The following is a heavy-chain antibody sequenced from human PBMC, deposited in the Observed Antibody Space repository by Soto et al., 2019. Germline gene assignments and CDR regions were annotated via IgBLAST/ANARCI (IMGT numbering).Heavy chain of an antibody. Sequence: EVQLVESGGGLVKPGGSLRLSCAASGFTFSSYSMNWVRQAPGKGLEWVSSISSSSSYIYYADSVKGRFTISRDNAKNSLYLQMNSLRAEDTVVYYCARYGVVFGMDVWGQGTTVTVSS. CDR1: GFTFSSYS. V-gene: IGHV3-21*01. J-gene: IGHJ6*02. CDR2: ISSSSSYI. CDR3: ARYGVVFGMDV. D-gene: IGHD3-10*01.